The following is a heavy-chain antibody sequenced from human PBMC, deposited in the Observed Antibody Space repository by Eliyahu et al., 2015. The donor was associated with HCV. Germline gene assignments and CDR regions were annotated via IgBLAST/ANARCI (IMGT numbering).Heavy chain of an antibody. V-gene: IGHV5-51*01. CDR1: GYIFXNYW. Sequence: EVQLVQSGAEVKKPGESLKXSCKXSGYIFXNYWIGWVRQMPGKGLEGMGVIYAGDSDTRYSPSFQGQVTISVDKSITTAYLEWSSLKASDSAMYYCARQGSGGGIFGMDVWGQGTTVTVSS. CDR3: ARQGSGGGIFGMDV. D-gene: IGHD6-19*01. J-gene: IGHJ6*02. CDR2: IYAGDSDT.